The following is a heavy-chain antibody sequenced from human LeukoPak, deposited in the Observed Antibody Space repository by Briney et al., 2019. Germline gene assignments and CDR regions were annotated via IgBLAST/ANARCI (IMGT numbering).Heavy chain of an antibody. J-gene: IGHJ3*02. CDR1: GFTFSSYR. V-gene: IGHV3-7*01. Sequence: PGGSLRLSCTVSGFTFSSYRMSWVRQAPGKGLEWVANINQGGSDKSYVDSVKGRFTISRDNDKNSLYLQMNSLRVEDTAVYYCARVFRPSLTVFIIRGAFDIWGQGTMVTVSS. D-gene: IGHD3-3*01. CDR3: ARVFRPSLTVFIIRGAFDI. CDR2: INQGGSDK.